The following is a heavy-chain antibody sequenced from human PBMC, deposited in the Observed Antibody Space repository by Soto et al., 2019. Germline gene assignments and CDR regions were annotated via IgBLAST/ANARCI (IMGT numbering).Heavy chain of an antibody. D-gene: IGHD6-13*01. J-gene: IGHJ3*02. CDR1: GFTFSTSS. CDR2: ISGSGDIT. Sequence: EVQVLESGGDLVQPGGSLRLTCAVSGFTFSTSSMNWVRQAPGKGLEWVSSISGSGDITYYADSVKGRFTTSRDNSKSTVYLQMNSLRVEATAVYHWAKGCDASIADAFDIWGQGTMVTVSS. V-gene: IGHV3-23*01. CDR3: AKGCDASIADAFDI.